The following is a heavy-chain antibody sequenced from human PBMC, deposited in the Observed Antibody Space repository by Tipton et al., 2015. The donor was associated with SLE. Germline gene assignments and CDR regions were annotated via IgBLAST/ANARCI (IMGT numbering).Heavy chain of an antibody. Sequence: TLSLTCTVSGGSISSSGYYWXWIRQPPGKGLEWIGSISYNGNTYYSPSLKXRVTISLDTSKNXFSLKLNSVTAADTAVYYRARHCQLYSXVYXGLGTLVXVSS. J-gene: IGHJ4*02. CDR2: ISYNGNT. V-gene: IGHV4-39*07. CDR3: ARHCQLYSXVY. CDR1: GGSISSSGYY. D-gene: IGHD5-24*01.